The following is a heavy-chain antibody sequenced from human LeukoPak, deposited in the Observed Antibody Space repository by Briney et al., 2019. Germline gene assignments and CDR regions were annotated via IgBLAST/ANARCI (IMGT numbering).Heavy chain of an antibody. CDR2: INHSGST. D-gene: IGHD2-2*01. J-gene: IGHJ1*01. CDR1: GGSFSGYY. CDR3: AAVPAAMAYFQH. V-gene: IGHV4-34*01. Sequence: SETLSLTCAVYGGSFSGYYWSWIRQPPGRGLEWIGEINHSGSTNYNPSLKSRVTISVDTSKNQFSLKLSSVTAADTAVYYCAAVPAAMAYFQHWGQGTLVTVSS.